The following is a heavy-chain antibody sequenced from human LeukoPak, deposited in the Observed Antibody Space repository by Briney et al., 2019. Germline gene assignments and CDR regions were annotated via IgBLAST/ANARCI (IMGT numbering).Heavy chain of an antibody. CDR3: ARGWVDCSGGSCYPASWFDP. CDR2: IYYSGST. J-gene: IGHJ5*02. CDR1: GGSISSYY. Sequence: SETLSLTCTVSGGSISSYYWSWIRQPPGKGLEWIGYIYYSGSTNYNPSLKSRVTISEDTSKNHFSLKLSSVTAADTAVYYCARGWVDCSGGSCYPASWFDPWGQGIPVTVSS. V-gene: IGHV4-59*01. D-gene: IGHD2-15*01.